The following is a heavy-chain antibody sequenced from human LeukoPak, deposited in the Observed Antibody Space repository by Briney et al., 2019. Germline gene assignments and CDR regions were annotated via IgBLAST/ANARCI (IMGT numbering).Heavy chain of an antibody. CDR2: ISNNAYTI. J-gene: IGHJ1*01. Sequence: GGSLRLSCAASGSALSNFEMNWVRQAPGKGLEWISYISNNAYTIYYADSVKGRFTISRDNAKNSPYLQMNSLRAEDTAVYYCAREADCGTLSCSPGDLDLWGQGTLVAVSS. CDR1: GSALSNFE. CDR3: AREADCGTLSCSPGDLDL. V-gene: IGHV3-48*03. D-gene: IGHD2-21*01.